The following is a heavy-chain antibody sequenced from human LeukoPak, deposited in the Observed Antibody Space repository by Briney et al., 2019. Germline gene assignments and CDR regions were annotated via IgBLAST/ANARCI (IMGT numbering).Heavy chain of an antibody. Sequence: ASVKVSCKASGYTFTGYYMHWVRQAPGQGLEWMGWINPNSGGTNYAQKFQGRVTITRDTSISTAYMELSRLRSDDTAVYYCARDYEWELPPGSFHLWGQGTLVTVSS. CDR3: ARDYEWELPPGSFHL. J-gene: IGHJ5*02. CDR1: GYTFTGYY. V-gene: IGHV1-2*02. CDR2: INPNSGGT. D-gene: IGHD1-26*01.